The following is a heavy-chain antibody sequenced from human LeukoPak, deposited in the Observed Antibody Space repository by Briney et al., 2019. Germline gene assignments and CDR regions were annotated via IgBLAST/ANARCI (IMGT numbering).Heavy chain of an antibody. V-gene: IGHV3-64*01. D-gene: IGHD1-26*01. CDR2: ISSNGGST. Sequence: GGSLRLSCAASGFTFSSYAMHWVRQALGKGLEYVSAISSNGGSTYYANSVKGRFTISRDNSKNTLYLQMGSLRAEDTAVYYCTSHVGGTARAWGYFQYWGQGTLVTVSS. CDR3: TSHVGGTARAWGYFQY. J-gene: IGHJ1*01. CDR1: GFTFSSYA.